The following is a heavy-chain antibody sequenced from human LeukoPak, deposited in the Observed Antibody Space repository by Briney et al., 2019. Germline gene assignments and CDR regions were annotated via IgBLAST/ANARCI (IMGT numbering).Heavy chain of an antibody. CDR1: GGSFSGYY. V-gene: IGHV4-34*01. CDR2: INHSGST. CDR3: ARGTKIQLWLNFDY. Sequence: SETLSLTCAVYGGSFSGYYWSWIRQPSGKGLEWIGEINHSGSTNYNPSLKSRVTISVDTSKNQFSLKLSSVTAADTAVYYCARGTKIQLWLNFDYWGQGTLVTVSS. J-gene: IGHJ4*02. D-gene: IGHD5-18*01.